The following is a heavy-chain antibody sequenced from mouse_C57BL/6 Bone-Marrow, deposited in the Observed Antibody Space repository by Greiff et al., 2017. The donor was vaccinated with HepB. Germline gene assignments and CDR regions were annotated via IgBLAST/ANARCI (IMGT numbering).Heavy chain of an antibody. J-gene: IGHJ2*01. CDR2: INPYNGDT. Sequence: VQLKESGPELVKPGDSVKISCKASGYSFTGYFMNWVMQSHGKSLEWIGRINPYNGDTFYNQKFKGKATLTVDKSSSTAHMELRSLTSEDSAVYYCAREDYYGSSYDFDYWGQGTTLTVSS. V-gene: IGHV1-20*01. D-gene: IGHD1-1*01. CDR3: AREDYYGSSYDFDY. CDR1: GYSFTGYF.